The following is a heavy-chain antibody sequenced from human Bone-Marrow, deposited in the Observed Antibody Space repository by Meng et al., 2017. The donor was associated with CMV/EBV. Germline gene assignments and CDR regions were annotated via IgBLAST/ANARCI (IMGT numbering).Heavy chain of an antibody. D-gene: IGHD5-12*01. V-gene: IGHV1-69*01. CDR1: GGTFSSYA. Sequence: VRMLHSGAEVKKPGSSVKVSCKASGGTFSSYAISWGRQAPGQGLEWMGGIIPIFGTANYAQKFQGRVTITADESTSTAYMELSSLRSEDTAVYYCARGLRPRYWFDPWGQGTLVTVSS. CDR2: IIPIFGTA. J-gene: IGHJ5*02. CDR3: ARGLRPRYWFDP.